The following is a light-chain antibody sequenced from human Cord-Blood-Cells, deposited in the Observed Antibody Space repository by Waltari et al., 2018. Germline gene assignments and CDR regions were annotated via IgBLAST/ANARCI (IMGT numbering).Light chain of an antibody. CDR3: SSYAGSNNLV. CDR1: SSDLGGYNY. V-gene: IGLV2-8*01. J-gene: IGLJ2*01. CDR2: EVS. Sequence: QSALTHYPSASGSTGQSVTICCTGTSSDLGGYNYVSWYQQHPGKAPKLMIYEVSKRPSGVPDRFSGSKSGNTASLTVSGLQAEDEADYYCSSYAGSNNLVFGGGTKLTVL.